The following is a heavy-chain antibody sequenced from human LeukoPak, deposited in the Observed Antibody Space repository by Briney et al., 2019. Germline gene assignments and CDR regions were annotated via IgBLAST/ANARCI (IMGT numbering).Heavy chain of an antibody. CDR2: ISAYNGNT. V-gene: IGHV1-18*01. CDR1: GYTFTNYG. D-gene: IGHD5-24*01. CDR3: ARDRSWGYIDAFNI. Sequence: ASVKVSCKASGYTFTNYGISWVRQAPGQGLEWMGWISAYNGNTNYAQKFQGRVTMTTDTSTSIAYTELRSLRSDDTAVYYCARDRSWGYIDAFNIWGQGTMVTVSS. J-gene: IGHJ3*02.